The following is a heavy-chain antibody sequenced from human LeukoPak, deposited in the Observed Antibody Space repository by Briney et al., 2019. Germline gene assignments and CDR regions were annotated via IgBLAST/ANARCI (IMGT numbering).Heavy chain of an antibody. D-gene: IGHD3-10*01. Sequence: SETLSLTCTVSGGSISSSSYYWGWIRQPPGKGLEWIGSIYYSGSTYYNPSLKSRVTISVDTSKNQFSLKLSSVTAADTAVYYCAREQYSLRGGYFDYWGQGTLVTVSS. CDR3: AREQYSLRGGYFDY. CDR2: IYYSGST. J-gene: IGHJ4*02. CDR1: GGSISSSSYY. V-gene: IGHV4-39*07.